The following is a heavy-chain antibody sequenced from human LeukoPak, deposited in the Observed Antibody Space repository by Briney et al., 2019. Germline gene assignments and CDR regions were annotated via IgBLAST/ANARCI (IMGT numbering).Heavy chain of an antibody. V-gene: IGHV3-13*01. CDR1: GFTFSSYD. CDR3: ARGFPRGATGYYYYGMDV. D-gene: IGHD1-26*01. CDR2: IGTAGDT. J-gene: IGHJ6*02. Sequence: PGGSLRLSCAASGFTFSSYDMHWVRQATGKGLEWVSAIGTAGDTYYPGSVKGRFTISRENAKNSLYLQMNSLRAGDTAVYYCARGFPRGATGYYYYGMDVWGQGTTVTVSS.